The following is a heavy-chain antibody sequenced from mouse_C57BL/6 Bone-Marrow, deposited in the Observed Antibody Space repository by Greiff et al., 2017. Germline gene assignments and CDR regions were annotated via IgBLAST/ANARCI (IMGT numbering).Heavy chain of an antibody. Sequence: QQSCKASGYTFTSFWLYWVKQRPIQGLEWIGNIDPSDSETHYNQKFKGKATLTVDKSSSTAYMQLSSLTSEDSAVYYCAREGTTVWGQGTLVTVSA. CDR2: IDPSDSET. CDR3: AREGTTV. J-gene: IGHJ3*01. CDR1: GYTFTSFW. V-gene: IGHV1-52*01. D-gene: IGHD5-5*01.